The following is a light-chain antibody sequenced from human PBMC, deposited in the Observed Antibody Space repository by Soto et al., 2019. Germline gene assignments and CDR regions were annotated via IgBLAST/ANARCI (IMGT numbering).Light chain of an antibody. CDR2: GAS. V-gene: IGKV3-20*01. J-gene: IGKJ4*01. CDR3: QQYGSSPLT. CDR1: QSVSSR. Sequence: EVVMTQSPATLSVSPGERATLSCRASQSVSSRLAWYQQKPGQSPRLLIYGASTRATGIPARFSGSGSGTDFTLTISRLEPEDFAVYYCQQYGSSPLTFGGGTKVDI.